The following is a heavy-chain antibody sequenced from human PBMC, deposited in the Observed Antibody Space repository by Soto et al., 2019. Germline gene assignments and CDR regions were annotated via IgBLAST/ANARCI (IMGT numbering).Heavy chain of an antibody. CDR2: FFETGAT. CDR1: GGSISSGGFY. Sequence: SETLSLTCSVSGGSISSGGFYWSWIRQHPGEGLEYIGYFFETGATYYKPSLKGRVSISADTSKNQFSLKLSSVTGADTAVYFCARIAVPGASYWGQGTLVTVSS. CDR3: ARIAVPGASY. V-gene: IGHV4-31*03. J-gene: IGHJ4*02. D-gene: IGHD7-27*01.